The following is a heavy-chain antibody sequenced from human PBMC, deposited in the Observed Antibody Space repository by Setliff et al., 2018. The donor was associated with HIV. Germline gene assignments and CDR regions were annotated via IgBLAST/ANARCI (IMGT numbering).Heavy chain of an antibody. Sequence: PSQTLSLTCAISGDSVSSNSAAWNWIRQSPSRGLEWLGRTYYRSKWYNDYAVSVKSRITINPDTSKNQFSLHLNSVTPEDTAVYYCVRVISRGVEVPFDYWGQGTLVTSPQ. J-gene: IGHJ4*02. CDR2: TYYRSKWYN. V-gene: IGHV6-1*01. CDR1: GDSVSSNSAA. CDR3: VRVISRGVEVPFDY. D-gene: IGHD3-10*01.